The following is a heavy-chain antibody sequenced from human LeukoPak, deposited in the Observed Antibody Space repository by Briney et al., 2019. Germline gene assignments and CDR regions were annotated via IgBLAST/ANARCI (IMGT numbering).Heavy chain of an antibody. Sequence: GGSLRLSCAASGFTFSSYSMNWVRQAPGKGLEWVSSISSSSSYIYYADSVKGRFTISRDNAKNSLYLQMNSLRAEDTAVYYCARVITMVRGVPCYYGMDVWGKGTTVTVSS. J-gene: IGHJ6*04. V-gene: IGHV3-21*01. CDR3: ARVITMVRGVPCYYGMDV. CDR1: GFTFSSYS. CDR2: ISSSSSYI. D-gene: IGHD3-10*01.